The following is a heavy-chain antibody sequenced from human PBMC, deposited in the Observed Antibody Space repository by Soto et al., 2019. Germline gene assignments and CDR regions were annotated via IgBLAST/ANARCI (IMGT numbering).Heavy chain of an antibody. CDR3: ARELLSLYGMDV. J-gene: IGHJ6*02. V-gene: IGHV1-69*13. CDR2: IIPIFGTA. CDR1: GGTFSSYA. Sequence: VASVKVSCKASGGTFSSYAISWVRQAPGQGLEWMGGIIPIFGTANYAQKFQGRVTITADESTSTAYMELSSLRSEDTAVYYCARELLSLYGMDVWGQGTTVTVSS. D-gene: IGHD3-10*01.